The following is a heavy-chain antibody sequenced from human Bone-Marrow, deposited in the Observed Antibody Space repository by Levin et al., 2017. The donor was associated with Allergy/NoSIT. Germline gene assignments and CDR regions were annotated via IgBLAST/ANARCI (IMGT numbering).Heavy chain of an antibody. Sequence: SQTLSLTCAVYGGSFSGYYWSWIRQPPGKGLEWIGEINHSGSTNYNPSLKSRVTISVDTSKNQFSLKLSSVTAADTAVYYCARGEKAADYYFDYWGQGTLVTVSS. V-gene: IGHV4-34*01. CDR2: INHSGST. CDR3: ARGEKAADYYFDY. J-gene: IGHJ4*02. CDR1: GGSFSGYY. D-gene: IGHD6-13*01.